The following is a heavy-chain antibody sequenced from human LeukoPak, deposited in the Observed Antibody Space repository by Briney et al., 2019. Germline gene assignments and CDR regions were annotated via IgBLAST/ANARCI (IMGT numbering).Heavy chain of an antibody. CDR3: ARTYSSGWYYFDY. Sequence: GRSLRLSCAASGFTFSSYAMHWVRQAPGKGLEWVAVISYDGSNKYYVDSVKGRFTISRDNSKNTLYLQMNSLRAEDTAVYYCARTYSSGWYYFDYWGQGTLVTVSS. D-gene: IGHD6-19*01. CDR2: ISYDGSNK. CDR1: GFTFSSYA. J-gene: IGHJ4*02. V-gene: IGHV3-30-3*01.